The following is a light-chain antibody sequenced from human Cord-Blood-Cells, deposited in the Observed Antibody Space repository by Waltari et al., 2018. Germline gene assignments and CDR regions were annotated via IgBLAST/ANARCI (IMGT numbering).Light chain of an antibody. CDR1: QSISSY. J-gene: IGKJ4*01. CDR3: QQSYSTPLT. V-gene: IGKV1-39*01. Sequence: DIQMTQSPSSLSASVGDRVTITCRESQSISSYLNWYQQKPGKAPKLLIYAASSLQSGVPSRFSGSGSGTDFTLTISSLQPEYFATYYCQQSYSTPLTFGGGTKVEIK. CDR2: AAS.